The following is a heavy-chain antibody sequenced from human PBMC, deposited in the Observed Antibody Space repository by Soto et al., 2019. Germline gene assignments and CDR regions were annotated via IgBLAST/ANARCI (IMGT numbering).Heavy chain of an antibody. D-gene: IGHD5-12*01. CDR2: ISYDGSNK. J-gene: IGHJ4*02. V-gene: IGHV3-30*18. CDR3: AKEGDIVATMDPYFDY. CDR1: GFTFSSYG. Sequence: QVQLVESGGGVVQPGRSLRLSCAASGFTFSSYGMHWVRQAPGKGLEWVAVISYDGSNKCYADSVKGRFTISRDNSKNTLCLQINSLRPEDTAVYYCAKEGDIVATMDPYFDYWGQGTLVTVSS.